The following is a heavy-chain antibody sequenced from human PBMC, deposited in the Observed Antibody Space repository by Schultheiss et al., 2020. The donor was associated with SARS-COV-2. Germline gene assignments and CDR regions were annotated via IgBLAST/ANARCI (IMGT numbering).Heavy chain of an antibody. Sequence: SETLSLTCTVSGGSISSGDYYWSWVRQPPGKGLEWIGEIYHSGSTNYNPSLKSRVTISVDKSKNQFSLKLSSVTAADTAVYYCARATGTGDRWSHYYYYYGMDVWGQGTTVTVSS. CDR1: GGSISSGDYY. CDR2: IYHSGST. V-gene: IGHV4-4*02. D-gene: IGHD1-1*01. J-gene: IGHJ6*02. CDR3: ARATGTGDRWSHYYYYYGMDV.